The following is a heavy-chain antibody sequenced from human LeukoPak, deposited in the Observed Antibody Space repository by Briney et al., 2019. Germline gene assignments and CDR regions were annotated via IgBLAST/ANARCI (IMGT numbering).Heavy chain of an antibody. D-gene: IGHD2-15*01. J-gene: IGHJ4*02. CDR2: ISGSGGST. Sequence: PGESLRLSCAASGFIFSSYFMTWVRQAPGKGLEWVSAISGSGGSTYYADSVKGRFTVSRDNSKDTLYLQMNSLRAEDTAVYYCVKYCSGISCYSGLYWGQGSLVTVAS. CDR1: GFIFSSYF. CDR3: VKYCSGISCYSGLY. V-gene: IGHV3-23*01.